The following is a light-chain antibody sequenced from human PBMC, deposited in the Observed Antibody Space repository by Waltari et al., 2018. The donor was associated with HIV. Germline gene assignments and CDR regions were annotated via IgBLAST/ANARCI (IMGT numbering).Light chain of an antibody. CDR2: GAS. V-gene: IGKV3-20*01. CDR1: QSVSSGY. J-gene: IGKJ1*01. Sequence: EIVLTPSPGTLSLSPGERATFSCRASQSVSSGYLAWYQQKPGQAPRLLIYGASSRATGIPDRFSGSGSGTDFTLTISRLEPEDFAVYHCQQYGNSPQTFGQGTKVEIK. CDR3: QQYGNSPQT.